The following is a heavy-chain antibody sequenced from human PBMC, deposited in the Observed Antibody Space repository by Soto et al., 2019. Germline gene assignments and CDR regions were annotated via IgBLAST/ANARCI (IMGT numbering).Heavy chain of an antibody. CDR1: GDILSSNSAP. CDR3: ARTPYVGFAYYYGMDV. V-gene: IGHV6-1*01. CDR2: TYYRSKWYN. D-gene: IGHD3-16*01. Sequence: SQTLSLICPISGDILSSNSAPWNWIRQSPSRGLGWLGRTYYRSKWYNDYAVSVKSRITINPDTSKNQFSLQLNSVTPEDTAVYYCARTPYVGFAYYYGMDVWGQGTTVTV. J-gene: IGHJ6*02.